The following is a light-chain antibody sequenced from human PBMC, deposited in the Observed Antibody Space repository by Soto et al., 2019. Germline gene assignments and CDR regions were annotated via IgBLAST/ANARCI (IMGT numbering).Light chain of an antibody. CDR3: QQYNNWPPIT. Sequence: EIVMTQSPATLSVSPWERATLSCRASQSVSSNLAWYQQKPGQAPRLPIYGASTRATGIPARFSGSGSGTEFTLTISSLQSEDFGVYYCQQYNNWPPITFGQGTRLEIK. CDR2: GAS. V-gene: IGKV3-15*01. CDR1: QSVSSN. J-gene: IGKJ5*01.